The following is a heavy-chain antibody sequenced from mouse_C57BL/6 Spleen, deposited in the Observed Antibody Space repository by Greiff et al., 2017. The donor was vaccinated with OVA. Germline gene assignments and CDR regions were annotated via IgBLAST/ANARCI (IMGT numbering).Heavy chain of an antibody. D-gene: IGHD1-1*01. CDR3: ARHGYYGSSYMDY. Sequence: DVMLVESGGGLVKPGGSLKLSCAASGFTFSSYTMSWVRQTPEKRLEWVATISGGGGNTYYPDSVKGRFTISRDNAKNTLDMQMSSLRSEDTAVYYCARHGYYGSSYMDYWGQGTSVTVSS. V-gene: IGHV5-9*01. CDR1: GFTFSSYT. J-gene: IGHJ4*01. CDR2: ISGGGGNT.